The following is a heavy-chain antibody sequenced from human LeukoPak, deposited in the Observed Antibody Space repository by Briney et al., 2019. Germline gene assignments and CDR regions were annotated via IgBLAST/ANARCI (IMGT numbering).Heavy chain of an antibody. D-gene: IGHD3-3*01. V-gene: IGHV3-74*01. Sequence: GGSLRLSCAASGFTFSNYWMHWVRQAPGKGLVWVSRINSDGSTTYADYVKGRFTISRDNAKNTLYLQMNSLRADDTTVYYCARDPGFYDFWSGYPEALGWFDPWGQGTLVTVSS. CDR2: INSDGST. CDR3: ARDPGFYDFWSGYPEALGWFDP. J-gene: IGHJ5*02. CDR1: GFTFSNYW.